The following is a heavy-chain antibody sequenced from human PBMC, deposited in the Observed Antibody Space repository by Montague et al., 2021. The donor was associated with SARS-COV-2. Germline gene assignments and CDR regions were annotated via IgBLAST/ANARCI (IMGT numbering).Heavy chain of an antibody. D-gene: IGHD1-14*01. J-gene: IGHJ5*02. CDR1: GGSISSYY. CDR2: IYYSGST. CDR3: ARLVGGRGTRFDP. V-gene: IGHV4-59*01. Sequence: SETLSLTCTVSGGSISSYYWSWIRQPPGKGLEWIGYIYYSGSTNYNPSLKSRVTISVDTSKNQFSLKLSSVTAADTAVYYCARLVGGRGTRFDPWGQGTLVTVSS.